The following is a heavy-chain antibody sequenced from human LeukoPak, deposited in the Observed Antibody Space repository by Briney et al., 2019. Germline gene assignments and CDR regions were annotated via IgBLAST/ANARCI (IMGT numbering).Heavy chain of an antibody. Sequence: PSQTLSLTCTVSGGSISSGGYYWSWIRQPPGKGLEWIGEINHSGSTNYNPSLKSRVTISVDTSKNQFSLKLSSVTAADTAVYCCARGGDGYNYTPDYWGQGTLVTVSS. J-gene: IGHJ4*02. CDR3: ARGGDGYNYTPDY. D-gene: IGHD5-24*01. CDR2: INHSGST. CDR1: GGSISSGGYY. V-gene: IGHV4-30-2*01.